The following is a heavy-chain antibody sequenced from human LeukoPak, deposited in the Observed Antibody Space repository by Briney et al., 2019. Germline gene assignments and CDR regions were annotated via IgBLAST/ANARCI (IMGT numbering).Heavy chain of an antibody. CDR1: GGSISSYY. D-gene: IGHD1-1*01. CDR2: IYTSGST. CDR3: ARDGSPHWNDALDY. V-gene: IGHV4-4*07. J-gene: IGHJ4*02. Sequence: KPSETLSLTCTVSGGSISSYYWSWIRQPAGKGLEWIGRIYTSGSTNYNPSLKSRVTMSVDTSKNQFSLKLSSVTAADTAVCYCARDGSPHWNDALDYWGQGTLVTVSS.